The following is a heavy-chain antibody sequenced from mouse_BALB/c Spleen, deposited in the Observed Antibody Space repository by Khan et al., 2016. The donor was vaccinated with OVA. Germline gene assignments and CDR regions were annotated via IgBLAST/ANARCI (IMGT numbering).Heavy chain of an antibody. J-gene: IGHJ3*01. CDR1: GFTFSSYS. Sequence: EVQGVESGGDLVKPGGSLKLSCAASGFTFSSYSMSWVRQTPDKRLEWVASISSGGDYTYYPDIVKGRFTISRDNAKNTLYLEMSSLKSEDTAMYYCASHLTGSFADWGQGTLVTVSA. CDR3: ASHLTGSFAD. D-gene: IGHD4-1*01. CDR2: ISSGGDYT. V-gene: IGHV5-6*01.